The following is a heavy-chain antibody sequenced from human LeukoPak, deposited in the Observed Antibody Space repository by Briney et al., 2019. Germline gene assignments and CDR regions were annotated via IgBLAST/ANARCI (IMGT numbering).Heavy chain of an antibody. D-gene: IGHD4-23*01. V-gene: IGHV4-59*01. CDR1: GGSISSYY. Sequence: SETLSLTCTVSGGSISSYYWSWIRQPPGKGLEWIGYIYYSGSTNYNPSLKSRVTISVDTSKNQFSLKLSSVTAADTAVYYCGTVDYGGNFDYWGQGTLVTVSS. CDR2: IYYSGST. CDR3: GTVDYGGNFDY. J-gene: IGHJ4*02.